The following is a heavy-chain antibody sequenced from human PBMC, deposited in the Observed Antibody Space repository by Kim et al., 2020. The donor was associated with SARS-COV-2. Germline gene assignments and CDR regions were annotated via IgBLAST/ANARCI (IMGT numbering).Heavy chain of an antibody. V-gene: IGHV3-23*01. CDR3: ARQVVVRGVSTYFDY. Sequence: DSVRGRLIITRDNTTSTPYLQMHSLRAEDTAVYYCARQVVVRGVSTYFDYWGQGTLVTVSS. D-gene: IGHD3-10*01. J-gene: IGHJ4*02.